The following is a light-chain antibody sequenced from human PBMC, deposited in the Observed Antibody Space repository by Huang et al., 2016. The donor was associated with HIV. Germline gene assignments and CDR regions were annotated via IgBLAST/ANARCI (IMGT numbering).Light chain of an antibody. CDR1: QSVNRY. V-gene: IGKV3-11*01. J-gene: IGKJ4*01. Sequence: EIVLTQSPATLSLSPGERATLSCRASQSVNRYLAWYQQKPGQAPRLLMYYTSHMATYIPGRFSGSGSETDFTLTISSLEPEDFAVYYCQQRTSFGGGTRVEIK. CDR3: QQRTS. CDR2: YTS.